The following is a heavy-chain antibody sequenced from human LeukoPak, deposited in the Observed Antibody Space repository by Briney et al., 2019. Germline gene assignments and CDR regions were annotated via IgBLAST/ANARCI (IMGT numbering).Heavy chain of an antibody. CDR1: GGSISSYY. CDR2: IYYSGST. Sequence: PSETLSLTCTVSGGSISSYYWSWIRQPPGKGLEWIGYIYYSGSTNYNPSLKSRVTISVDTSKNQFSLKLSSVTAADTAVYYCARRGYSSGPIDYWGQGTLVTVSS. D-gene: IGHD5-18*01. V-gene: IGHV4-59*08. CDR3: ARRGYSSGPIDY. J-gene: IGHJ4*02.